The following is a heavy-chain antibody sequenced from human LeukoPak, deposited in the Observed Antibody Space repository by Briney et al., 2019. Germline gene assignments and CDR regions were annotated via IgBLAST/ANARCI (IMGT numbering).Heavy chain of an antibody. J-gene: IGHJ5*02. CDR2: IIPVFGTS. CDR1: GYTFTSYA. D-gene: IGHD2-2*02. CDR3: ARVTGGRYCSTTSCYMRGWFDP. V-gene: IGHV1-69*13. Sequence: GASVKVSCKASGYTFTSYAMNWVRQAPGQGLEWMGGIIPVFGTSNYAQKFQGRVTITADESTRTAYMELSSLRSEDTAVYCARVTGGRYCSTTSCYMRGWFDPWGQGTLVTVSS.